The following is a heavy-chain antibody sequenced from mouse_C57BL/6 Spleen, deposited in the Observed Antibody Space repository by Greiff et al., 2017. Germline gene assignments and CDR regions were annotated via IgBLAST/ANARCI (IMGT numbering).Heavy chain of an antibody. CDR1: GYTFTDYE. CDR2: IDPETGGT. V-gene: IGHV1-15*01. CDR3: TRLDYGNYFFDY. J-gene: IGHJ2*01. Sequence: QVQLQQSGAELVRPGASVTLSCKASGYTFTDYEMHWVKQTPVHGLEWIGAIDPETGGTAYNQKFKGKAILTADKSSSTAYMELRSLTSEDSAVYYCTRLDYGNYFFDYWGQGTTLTVSS. D-gene: IGHD2-1*01.